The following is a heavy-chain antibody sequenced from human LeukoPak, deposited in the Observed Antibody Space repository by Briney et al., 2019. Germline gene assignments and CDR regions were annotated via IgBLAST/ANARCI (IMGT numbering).Heavy chain of an antibody. CDR3: ARGFSSSWYFNWFDP. J-gene: IGHJ5*02. D-gene: IGHD6-13*01. CDR2: INPNSGGT. V-gene: IGHV1-2*02. CDR1: GYTFTGYY. Sequence: ASVKVSCKASGYTFTGYYMHWVRQAPGQGLEWMGWINPNSGGTNYAQKFQGRVTMTRDTSISTAYMELSRLRSDDTAVYYCARGFSSSWYFNWFDPWGQRTLVTVSS.